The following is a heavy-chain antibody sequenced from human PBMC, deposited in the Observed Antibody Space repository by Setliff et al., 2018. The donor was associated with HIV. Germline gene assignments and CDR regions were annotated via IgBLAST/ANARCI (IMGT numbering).Heavy chain of an antibody. D-gene: IGHD6-6*01. CDR3: ARQPYSSSATFDY. J-gene: IGHJ4*02. CDR1: GFTFSSYS. Sequence: GGSLRLSCAASGFTFSSYSMNWVRQAPGKGLEWVSSISSSSSYIYYADSVKGRFTISRDNAKNSLYLQMNSLRAEDTAVYYCARQPYSSSATFDYWGQGTLVTVSS. V-gene: IGHV3-21*01. CDR2: ISSSSSYI.